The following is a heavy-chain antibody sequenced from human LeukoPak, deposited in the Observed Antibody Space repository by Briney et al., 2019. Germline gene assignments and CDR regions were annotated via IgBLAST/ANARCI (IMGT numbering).Heavy chain of an antibody. Sequence: PSETLSLTCAVSGGSISSSNWWSWVRQPPGQGLAWIGEIYHSGSTNYNPSLKSRVTISVDKSKNQFSLKLSSVTAADTAVYYCAAWGATDAFDIWGQGTMVTVSS. D-gene: IGHD1-26*01. V-gene: IGHV4-4*02. CDR1: GGSISSSNW. CDR3: AAWGATDAFDI. CDR2: IYHSGST. J-gene: IGHJ3*02.